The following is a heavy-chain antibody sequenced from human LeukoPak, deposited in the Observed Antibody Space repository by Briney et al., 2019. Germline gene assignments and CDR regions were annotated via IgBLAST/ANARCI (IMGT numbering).Heavy chain of an antibody. Sequence: GVSLRLSCVASGFTLHDFYMSWIRQTPEERLEWVAYISQSGNDVNYADSVRGRFTISRDNARDSLYLQINGLRTEDTAVYYSARGNWYLDTWGQGTLVTVSS. D-gene: IGHD6-13*01. J-gene: IGHJ4*02. CDR1: GFTLHDFY. V-gene: IGHV3-11*01. CDR3: ARGNWYLDT. CDR2: ISQSGNDV.